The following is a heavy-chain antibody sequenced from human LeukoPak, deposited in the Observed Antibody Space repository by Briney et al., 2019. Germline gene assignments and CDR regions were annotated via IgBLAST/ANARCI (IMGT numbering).Heavy chain of an antibody. CDR1: GFTFNSYN. Sequence: GGSLRLSCVASGFTFNSYNRNWVRQAPGKGLEWVSSISSSSSYMYSADSVEGRFTISRDNAKNSLYLHMNSLRVEDTAVYYCVRDRALDHWGQGTLVTVSS. V-gene: IGHV3-21*01. CDR2: ISSSSSYM. J-gene: IGHJ5*02. CDR3: VRDRALDH.